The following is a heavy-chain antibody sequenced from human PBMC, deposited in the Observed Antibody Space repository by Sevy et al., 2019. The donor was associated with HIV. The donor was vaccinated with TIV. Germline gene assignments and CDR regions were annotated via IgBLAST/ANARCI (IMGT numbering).Heavy chain of an antibody. V-gene: IGHV3-30-3*01. CDR2: ISYDGSNK. D-gene: IGHD2-21*02. Sequence: GGSLRLSCAASGFTLSSYAMHWVRQAPGKGLEWVAVISYDGSNKYYANSVKGRFTISRDNSKNTPYLQMNSLRAEDTAVYYCARGYCGGDCYTRPYYYYGMDVWGQGTTVTVSS. J-gene: IGHJ6*02. CDR3: ARGYCGGDCYTRPYYYYGMDV. CDR1: GFTLSSYA.